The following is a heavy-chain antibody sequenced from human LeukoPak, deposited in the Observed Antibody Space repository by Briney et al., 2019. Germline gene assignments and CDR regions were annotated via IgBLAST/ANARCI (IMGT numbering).Heavy chain of an antibody. Sequence: PGGSLRLSCAASGFTVSSNYMSWVRQAPGKGLEWVSVIYSGGSTYYADSVKGRFTISRDNSKNTLYLQMNSLRAEDTAVYYCARERCSSTSCYLFDYWDQGTLVTVSS. V-gene: IGHV3-66*01. CDR1: GFTVSSNY. J-gene: IGHJ4*02. CDR3: ARERCSSTSCYLFDY. D-gene: IGHD2-2*01. CDR2: IYSGGST.